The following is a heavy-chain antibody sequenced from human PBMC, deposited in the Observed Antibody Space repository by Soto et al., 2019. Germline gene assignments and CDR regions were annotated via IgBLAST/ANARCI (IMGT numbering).Heavy chain of an antibody. D-gene: IGHD1-26*01. CDR2: INPNTGHP. CDR3: ARDSASGGFDY. V-gene: IGHV7-4-1*01. J-gene: IGHJ4*02. CDR1: GYNFNSHS. Sequence: QGRLVQSGSEAMQPGASVKVSCKGSGYNFNSHSINWLRQAPGQGLEWMGWINPNTGHPTYEQGFTGRCVFSVDTSVSTVYLQIFSLKSDDSAVYYCARDSASGGFDYWGQGTLVTVSS.